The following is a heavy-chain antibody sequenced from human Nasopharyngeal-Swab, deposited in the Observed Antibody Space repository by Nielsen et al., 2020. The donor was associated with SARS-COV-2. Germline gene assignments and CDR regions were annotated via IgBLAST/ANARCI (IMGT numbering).Heavy chain of an antibody. CDR1: GYTFTSYY. J-gene: IGHJ5*02. D-gene: IGHD2-2*01. V-gene: IGHV1-46*01. CDR2: INPSGGST. Sequence: ASVKVSCKASGYTFTSYYMHWVRQAPGQGLEWMGIINPSGGSTSYAQKFQGRVTMTRDTSTSTVYMELSSLRSEDTAVCYCARDIVVVPAARGSWFDPWGQGTLVTVSS. CDR3: ARDIVVVPAARGSWFDP.